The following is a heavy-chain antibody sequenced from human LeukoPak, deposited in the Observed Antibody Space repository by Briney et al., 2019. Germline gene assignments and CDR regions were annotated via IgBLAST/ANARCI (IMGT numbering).Heavy chain of an antibody. V-gene: IGHV3-15*07. Sequence: PGGSLRLPCAASGFTVSSNYMTWVRQAPGKGLEWVGRIRGKTDGGTTDYAAPVKGRFTISRDDSKNTLYLQMNSLRTEDTAVYYCTTEMDTAIYYWGQGTLVTVSS. CDR2: IRGKTDGGTT. CDR1: GFTVSSNY. D-gene: IGHD5-18*01. CDR3: TTEMDTAIYY. J-gene: IGHJ4*02.